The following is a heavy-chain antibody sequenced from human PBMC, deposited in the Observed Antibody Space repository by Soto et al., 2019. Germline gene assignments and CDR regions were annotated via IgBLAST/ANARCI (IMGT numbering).Heavy chain of an antibody. Sequence: GGSLRLSCAASGFTVSSHAMSWVRQAPGKGLEWVSSISGSGDGTYYGDSVKGRFTISRDSSSSTLYLEMKNLRGEDTAVYFCTRSRRSILMVYGFGGMDVWGQGTTVTVSS. CDR3: TRSRRSILMVYGFGGMDV. CDR1: GFTVSSHA. J-gene: IGHJ6*02. D-gene: IGHD2-8*01. V-gene: IGHV3-23*01. CDR2: ISGSGDGT.